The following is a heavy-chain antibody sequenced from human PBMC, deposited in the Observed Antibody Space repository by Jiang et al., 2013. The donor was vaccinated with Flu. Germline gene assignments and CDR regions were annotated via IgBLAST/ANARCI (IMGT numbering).Heavy chain of an antibody. V-gene: IGHV1-18*04. Sequence: SGAEVKKPGASVKVSCKASGYTFTGYYMHWVRQAPGQGLEWMGWISAYNGNTNYAQKLQGRVTMTTDTSTSTAYMELRSLRSDDTAAYYCARDFFHRQRPYYGSGSYYPPLDYWGQGTLVTVSS. CDR1: GYTFTGYY. CDR2: ISAYNGNT. J-gene: IGHJ4*02. D-gene: IGHD3-10*01. CDR3: ARDFFHRQRPYYGSGSYYPPLDY.